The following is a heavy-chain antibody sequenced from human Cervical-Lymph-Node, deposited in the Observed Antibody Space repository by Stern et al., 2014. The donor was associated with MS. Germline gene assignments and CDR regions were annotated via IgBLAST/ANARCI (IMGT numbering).Heavy chain of an antibody. V-gene: IGHV3-30-3*01. CDR2: ISYGGSNK. Sequence: MQLVESGGGVVQPGRSLRLSCAASGFTFSSYAMHWVRQAPGKGLEWVAVISYGGSNKCCADSVKGRFTISRDNSKNTLYLQMNSLRAEDTAVYYCARANYDFWSGYPDFHYYGMDVWGQGTTVTVSS. J-gene: IGHJ6*02. CDR1: GFTFSSYA. D-gene: IGHD3-3*01. CDR3: ARANYDFWSGYPDFHYYGMDV.